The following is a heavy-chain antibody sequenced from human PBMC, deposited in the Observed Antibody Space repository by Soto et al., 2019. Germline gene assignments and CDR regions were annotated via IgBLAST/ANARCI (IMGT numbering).Heavy chain of an antibody. CDR3: ARVQYYYDGSGYQTLAGFDP. D-gene: IGHD3-22*01. J-gene: IGHJ5*02. CDR2: INPNSGGT. Sequence: GASVKVSCKASGYTFTGYYMHWVRQAPGQGLEWMGWINPNSGGTNYAQKFQGRVTMTRDTSISTAYMELSRLRSDDTAVYYCARVQYYYDGSGYQTLAGFDPWGQGTLVTVSS. CDR1: GYTFTGYY. V-gene: IGHV1-2*02.